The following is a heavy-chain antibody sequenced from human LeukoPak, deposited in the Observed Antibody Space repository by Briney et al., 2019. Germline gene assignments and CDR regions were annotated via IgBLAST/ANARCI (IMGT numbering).Heavy chain of an antibody. CDR3: VAANYDFWSGYLFDY. D-gene: IGHD3-3*01. J-gene: IGHJ4*02. Sequence: GGSLRLSCAASGFTFSSYWMHWVRQAPGKGLVWVSRINTDGSSTSYADSVKGRFTISRDNAKNTLYLQMNSLRAEDTAVYYCVAANYDFWSGYLFDYWGQGTLVTVSS. V-gene: IGHV3-74*01. CDR1: GFTFSSYW. CDR2: INTDGSST.